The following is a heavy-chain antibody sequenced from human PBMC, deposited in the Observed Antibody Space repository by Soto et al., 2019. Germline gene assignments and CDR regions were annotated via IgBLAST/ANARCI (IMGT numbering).Heavy chain of an antibody. J-gene: IGHJ5*02. CDR2: VHTSGST. Sequence: QVQLQESGPGLVKPSETLSLTCSVSGDSISSYFWSWIRQPAGKGLEWIGRVHTSGSTTYNPSLKSRVTMSVDTSKSQFSLKLTSVTAADTAVYYCAREKAVACTGCLDPWGQGTLVTVSS. CDR3: AREKAVACTGCLDP. D-gene: IGHD6-19*01. V-gene: IGHV4-4*07. CDR1: GDSISSYF.